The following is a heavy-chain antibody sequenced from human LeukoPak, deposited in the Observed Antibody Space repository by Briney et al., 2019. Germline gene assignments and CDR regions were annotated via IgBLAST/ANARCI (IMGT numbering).Heavy chain of an antibody. J-gene: IGHJ4*02. CDR3: ARDGVYCSSTSCPPHFDN. CDR1: GGSFSGYY. V-gene: IGHV4-34*01. Sequence: SETLSLTCAVYGGSFSGYYWSWIRQPPGKGLEWIGEINHSGSTNYNPSLKSRVTISVDTSKNQFSLKLSSVTAADTAVYYCARDGVYCSSTSCPPHFDNWGQGTLVTVSS. CDR2: INHSGST. D-gene: IGHD2-2*01.